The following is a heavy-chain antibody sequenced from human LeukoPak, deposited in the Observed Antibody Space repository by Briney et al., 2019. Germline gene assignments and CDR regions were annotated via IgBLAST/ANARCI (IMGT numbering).Heavy chain of an antibody. Sequence: ASVKVSCKASGYKFTSYYMHWVRQAPGQGLEWMGIINPSSGGTTYAQKFQGRVTMTRDTSTSTVYMDLSGLRSEDTAVYYCARDLYYGSGAYYNGWDYWGQGTLVTVSS. J-gene: IGHJ4*02. CDR1: GYKFTSYY. D-gene: IGHD3-10*01. V-gene: IGHV1-46*01. CDR3: ARDLYYGSGAYYNGWDY. CDR2: INPSSGGT.